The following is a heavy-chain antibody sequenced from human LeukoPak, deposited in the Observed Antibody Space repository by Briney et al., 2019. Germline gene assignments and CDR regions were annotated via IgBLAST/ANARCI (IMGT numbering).Heavy chain of an antibody. CDR2: INPDSGGT. V-gene: IGHV1-2*02. D-gene: IGHD3-10*01. CDR3: ARDGMVRAFGAFDI. Sequence: GASVKVSCKASGYTFTGYYMHWVRQAPGQGLEWMGWINPDSGGTNYAQKFQGRVTMTRDTSISTAYMELSRLRSDDTAVYYCARDGMVRAFGAFDIWGQRTMVTVSS. J-gene: IGHJ3*02. CDR1: GYTFTGYY.